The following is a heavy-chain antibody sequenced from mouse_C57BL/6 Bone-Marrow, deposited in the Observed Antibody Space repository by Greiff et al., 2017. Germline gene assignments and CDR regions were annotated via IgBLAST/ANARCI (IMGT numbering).Heavy chain of an antibody. Sequence: EVNVVESGPELVKPGASVKLSCTASGYTFTDYNMHWVKQRTEQGLEWIGNIDPEDGETNYDPKFQGKATLTADKSSSTAYLQLSSLTSEDTAVYYCARRPLLLPYFDYWGQGTTLTVSS. CDR1: GYTFTDYN. V-gene: IGHV14-2*01. D-gene: IGHD1-1*01. J-gene: IGHJ2*01. CDR2: IDPEDGET. CDR3: ARRPLLLPYFDY.